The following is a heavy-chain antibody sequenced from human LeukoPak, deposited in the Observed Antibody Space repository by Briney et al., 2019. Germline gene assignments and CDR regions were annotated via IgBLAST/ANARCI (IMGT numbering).Heavy chain of an antibody. J-gene: IGHJ5*02. V-gene: IGHV3-30*18. Sequence: GGSLRLSCAASGFTFSSYGMHWVRQAPGEGLEWVAVISYDGSNKYYADSVKGRFTISRDNSKNTLYLQMNSLRAEDTAVYYCAKDVAAADTDWFDPWGQGTLVTVSS. CDR1: GFTFSSYG. CDR2: ISYDGSNK. CDR3: AKDVAAADTDWFDP. D-gene: IGHD6-13*01.